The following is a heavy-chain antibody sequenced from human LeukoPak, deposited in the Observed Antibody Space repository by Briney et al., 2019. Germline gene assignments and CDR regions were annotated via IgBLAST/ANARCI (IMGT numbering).Heavy chain of an antibody. J-gene: IGHJ4*02. D-gene: IGHD2-15*01. CDR3: VRAVASDY. CDR2: INNDGNST. V-gene: IGHV3-74*01. CDR1: GLTFSSYW. Sequence: GGSLRLSCVASGLTFSSYWMHWVRQAPGKGLVWVSRINNDGNSTSYADSVKGRFTIFRDNAKNTLYLQMNSLRAEDTAVYYCVRAVASDYWGQGTLVTVSS.